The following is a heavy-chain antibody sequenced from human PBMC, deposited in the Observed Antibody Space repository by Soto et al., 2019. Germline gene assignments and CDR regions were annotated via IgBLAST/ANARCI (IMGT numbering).Heavy chain of an antibody. D-gene: IGHD3-22*01. CDR2: IIPIFGTA. CDR1: GGTFSSYA. J-gene: IGHJ6*02. Sequence: SVKVSCKASGGTFSSYAISWVRQAPGQGLEWMGGIIPIFGTANYAQKFQGRVTITADESTSTAYMELSSLRSEDTAVYYCARDRGRPDLRDTHYYDSSDLDYGMDVWGQGTTVTVSS. CDR3: ARDRGRPDLRDTHYYDSSDLDYGMDV. V-gene: IGHV1-69*13.